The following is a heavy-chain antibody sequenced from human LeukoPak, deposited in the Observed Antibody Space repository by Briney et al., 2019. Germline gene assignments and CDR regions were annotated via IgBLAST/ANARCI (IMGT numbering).Heavy chain of an antibody. CDR2: ISSSSSYI. V-gene: IGHV3-21*01. Sequence: GGSLRLSCAASGFTFSSYSMNWVRQAPGKGLEWVSSISSSSSYIYYADSVKGRFTISRDNAKNSLYLQMNSLRAEDTAVYYCAREPSGYSSSWYHPYYYGMDVWGQGTTVTVSS. CDR1: GFTFSSYS. D-gene: IGHD6-13*01. CDR3: AREPSGYSSSWYHPYYYGMDV. J-gene: IGHJ6*02.